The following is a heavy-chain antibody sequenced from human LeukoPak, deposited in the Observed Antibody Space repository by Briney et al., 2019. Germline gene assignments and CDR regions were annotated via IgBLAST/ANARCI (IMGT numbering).Heavy chain of an antibody. CDR1: GVTVSSNY. J-gene: IGHJ4*02. CDR2: IYSSGST. Sequence: GGSLELSCAASGVTVSSNYMSWVRPAPGKGLEWVSVIYSSGSTHYADSVKGRFTISRDNAKNTLYLQMNSLRAEDTAVYYCARDYTVGATLGYWGQGTLVTVSS. CDR3: ARDYTVGATLGY. D-gene: IGHD1-26*01. V-gene: IGHV3-53*01.